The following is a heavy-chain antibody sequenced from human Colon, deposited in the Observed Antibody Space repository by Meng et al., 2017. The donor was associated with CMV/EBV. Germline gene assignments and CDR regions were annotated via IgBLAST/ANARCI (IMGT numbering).Heavy chain of an antibody. D-gene: IGHD3-3*02. Sequence: VEVVESGVRVGQHGWSVRLFCVTSGFIFSNYSMRWDRQSPGKGMEWVADIRFDGSQQFYVQSVKGRFTVSRHDPKNTLYLQMNDLRPEDTGVYYCATDHLWGMPNWGRGTLVTVSS. CDR3: ATDHLWGMPN. CDR2: IRFDGSQQ. CDR1: GFIFSNYS. V-gene: IGHV3-30*02. J-gene: IGHJ4*02.